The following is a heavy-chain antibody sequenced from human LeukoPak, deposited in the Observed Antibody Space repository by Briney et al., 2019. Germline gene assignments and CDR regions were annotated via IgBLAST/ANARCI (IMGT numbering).Heavy chain of an antibody. Sequence: GESLKISCKASGYNFSTYWIGWVRQIPGKGLEWMAIIYPGDSQTRYSPSFEGQVTISADKSINTAYLRWSSLKASDTAIYCCARQFSDFWGQGTLVTVSS. CDR2: IYPGDSQT. CDR3: ARQFSDF. V-gene: IGHV5-51*01. J-gene: IGHJ4*02. D-gene: IGHD3-3*01. CDR1: GYNFSTYW.